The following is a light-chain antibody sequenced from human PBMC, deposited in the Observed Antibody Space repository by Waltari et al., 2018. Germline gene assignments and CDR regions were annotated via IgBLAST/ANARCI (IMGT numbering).Light chain of an antibody. J-gene: IGLJ1*01. V-gene: IGLV2-23*02. CDR1: STDLGTYKL. Sequence: QSALPQPASVSGSPGQSITISCSNTSTDLGTYKLVSWYQKRPGKAPKLVIYEVSERPSGVSNRFSGSKSGDTASLTISGLQAEDEADYYCCSFAGSSTSFGTGTTVTVL. CDR2: EVS. CDR3: CSFAGSSTS.